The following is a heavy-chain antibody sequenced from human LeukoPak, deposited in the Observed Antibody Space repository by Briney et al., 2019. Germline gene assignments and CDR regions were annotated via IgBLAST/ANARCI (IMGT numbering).Heavy chain of an antibody. D-gene: IGHD5-24*01. CDR2: IIPIFGTA. CDR1: GGTFSSYA. Sequence: ASMKVSCKASGGTFSSYAISWLRQAPGQGLEWMGGIIPIFGTANYAQKFQGRVTITTDESTSTAYMELSSLRSEDTAVYYCARSLLAMATISLVYWGQGTLVTVSS. V-gene: IGHV1-69*05. J-gene: IGHJ4*02. CDR3: ARSLLAMATISLVY.